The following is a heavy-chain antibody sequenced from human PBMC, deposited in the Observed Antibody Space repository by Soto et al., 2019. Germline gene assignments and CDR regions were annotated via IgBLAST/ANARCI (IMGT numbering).Heavy chain of an antibody. CDR1: AYSNTIYG. Sequence: QVPLVQSGAEVKKPGASVKLSCKASAYSNTIYGINWVRQAPGQGLEWMGWISAYNGKAHYAQKVQDRLTVTTDTSTSTAYMELGSLRSDDTAVYYCTSLRSEDYYYYYMDVWGKGTTVTVSS. CDR3: TSLRSEDYYYYYMDV. CDR2: ISAYNGKA. V-gene: IGHV1-18*01. J-gene: IGHJ6*03.